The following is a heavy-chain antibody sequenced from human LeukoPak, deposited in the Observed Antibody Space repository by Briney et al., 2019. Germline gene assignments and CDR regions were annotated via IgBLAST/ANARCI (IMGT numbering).Heavy chain of an antibody. J-gene: IGHJ6*02. Sequence: SETLSLTCAIYRGSVSGYYWSWIRQSPGKGLEWIGEISHTGRSKNNPSLKSRVTISEDMSKKQFSLKLSSVTAADTAVYYCAGGSGSYRYYYYGMDVWGQGTTVTVSS. V-gene: IGHV4-34*01. CDR2: ISHTGRS. CDR3: AGGSGSYRYYYYGMDV. D-gene: IGHD3-10*01. CDR1: RGSVSGYY.